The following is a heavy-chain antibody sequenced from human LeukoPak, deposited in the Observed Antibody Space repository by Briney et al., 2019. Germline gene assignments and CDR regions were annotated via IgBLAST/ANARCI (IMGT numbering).Heavy chain of an antibody. V-gene: IGHV1-2*02. CDR1: GYTFTGYY. J-gene: IGHJ6*03. CDR3: ATGTGYYYYMDV. D-gene: IGHD3-10*01. CDR2: INPNSGGT. Sequence: ASVKVSCKAAGYTFTGYYIHWVRQPPGQGLEWMGWINPNSGGTNYAQKVQGRVTMTRDTSISTAYMELSRLRSDDTAVYYCATGTGYYYYMDVWGKGTTVTLSS.